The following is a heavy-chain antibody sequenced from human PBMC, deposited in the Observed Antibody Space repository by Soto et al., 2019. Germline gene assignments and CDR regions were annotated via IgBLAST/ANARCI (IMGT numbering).Heavy chain of an antibody. CDR2: IDPNSGDT. CDR3: ARTPYYDFWSGYSFDY. Sequence: QVQLVQSGAAVKKPGASVKVSCKASGYTFTAYYLHWVRQAPGHALECLGWIDPNSGDTKYAQNFEGWVTMTRDTSINTAYLVLSRLKNDDTAVYYCARTPYYDFWSGYSFDYWGQGTLVSVPS. CDR1: GYTFTAYY. J-gene: IGHJ4*02. D-gene: IGHD3-3*01. V-gene: IGHV1-2*04.